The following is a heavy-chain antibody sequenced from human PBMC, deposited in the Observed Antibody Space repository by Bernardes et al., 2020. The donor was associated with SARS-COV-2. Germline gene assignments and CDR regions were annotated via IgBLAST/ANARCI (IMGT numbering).Heavy chain of an antibody. CDR1: GLPLNRNW. CDR3: LRGPSSGYGRFES. Sequence: GSPGPPLAAPGLPLNRNWMHRVRPTPGKGVVWVFGCNNDWRTTNYADPVQGRFTISRDNAKNTLYLQMSSLRPEDTAVYYCLRGPSSGYGRFESWGQGTLVTVSS. J-gene: IGHJ4*02. D-gene: IGHD5-18*01. CDR2: CNNDWRTT. V-gene: IGHV3-74*01.